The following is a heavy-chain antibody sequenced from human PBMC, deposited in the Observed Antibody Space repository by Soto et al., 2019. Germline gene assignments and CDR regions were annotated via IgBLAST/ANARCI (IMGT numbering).Heavy chain of an antibody. CDR3: ARGTTDIVVVVAATPSFDY. J-gene: IGHJ4*02. CDR1: GASISSYY. D-gene: IGHD2-15*01. V-gene: IGHV4-59*12. Sequence: SETLSLTCTVSGASISSYYWGWIRQPPGKGLEWIGYIHYSGSTDYNPSLKSRVTISVDTSKNQFSLKLSSVTAADTAVYYCARGTTDIVVVVAATPSFDYWGQGTLVTVSS. CDR2: IHYSGST.